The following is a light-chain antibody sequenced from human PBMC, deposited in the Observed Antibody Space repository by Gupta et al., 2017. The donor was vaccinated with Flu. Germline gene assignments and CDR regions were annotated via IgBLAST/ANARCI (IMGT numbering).Light chain of an antibody. J-gene: IGKJ2*01. CDR3: QKRSNWPPYT. Sequence: IALTQSPATLSLSPGERATLSCRASQSVGTYLAWYQQKPGQTPRLLIYDASNRATGIPARFRGSGLGTDFTLTISRREPEDFAVYYCQKRSNWPPYTFRPGTMLEI. CDR2: DAS. V-gene: IGKV3-11*01. CDR1: QSVGTY.